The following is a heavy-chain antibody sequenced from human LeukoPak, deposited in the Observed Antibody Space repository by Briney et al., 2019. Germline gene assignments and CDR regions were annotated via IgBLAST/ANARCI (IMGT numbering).Heavy chain of an antibody. V-gene: IGHV3-7*01. CDR1: GFTFSSYW. D-gene: IGHD2-15*01. CDR3: ARGHSSCWDY. J-gene: IGHJ4*02. CDR2: IKQDESEK. Sequence: PGGSLRLSCAPSGFTFSSYWMRGVPAAPGERGEGGAIIKQDESEKYYVDSVKGRFTISNDNAKTSLDLEMYSRRAGDTAVYYCARGHSSCWDYWGQGTLVTVSS.